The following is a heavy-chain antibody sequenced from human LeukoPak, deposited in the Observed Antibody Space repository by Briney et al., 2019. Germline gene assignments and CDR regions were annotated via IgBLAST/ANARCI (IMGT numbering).Heavy chain of an antibody. D-gene: IGHD3-3*01. CDR2: VYYSGTT. V-gene: IGHV4-39*07. J-gene: IGHJ5*02. CDR1: GGSISLSYYY. CDR3: ARSRKYDFWSGDRVRRFDP. Sequence: SETLSLTCSVSGGSISLSYYYWGWIRQPPGKALEWIGSVYYSGTTSYNPSLKSRVTISVDMSKNHFSLRLSSVTAADTAVYYCARSRKYDFWSGDRVRRFDPWGQGTLVTVSS.